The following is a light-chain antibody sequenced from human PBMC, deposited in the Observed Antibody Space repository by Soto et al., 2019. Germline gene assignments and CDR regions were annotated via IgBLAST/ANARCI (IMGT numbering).Light chain of an antibody. CDR2: EVN. CDR3: SSYAGSSNV. J-gene: IGLJ1*01. CDR1: SSDVGGYNY. Sequence: QSALTQPPSASGSPGQSVASSCTGTSSDVGGYNYVSWYQQHPGKAPKLMIYEVNKRPSGLPDRFSGSKSGNTASLTVSGLQAEDEADYYCSSYAGSSNVFGTGTKVTVL. V-gene: IGLV2-8*01.